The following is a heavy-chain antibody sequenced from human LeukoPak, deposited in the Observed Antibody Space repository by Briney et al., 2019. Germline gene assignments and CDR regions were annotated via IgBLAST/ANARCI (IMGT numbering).Heavy chain of an antibody. CDR2: INSEGSGI. D-gene: IGHD4/OR15-4a*01. Sequence: PGGSLRLSCGASGFTFSNFWMHWVRQAPGKGLVWVSRINSEGSGIRYADSVKGRFTISRDNAKNSLYLQMNSLTVEDTAVYYCATIRFGYWGQGALVTVSS. CDR3: ATIRFGY. V-gene: IGHV3-74*01. CDR1: GFTFSNFW. J-gene: IGHJ4*02.